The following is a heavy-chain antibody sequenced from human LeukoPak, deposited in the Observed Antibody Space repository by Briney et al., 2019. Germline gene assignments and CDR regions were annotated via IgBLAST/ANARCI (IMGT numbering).Heavy chain of an antibody. CDR1: GGTFRFYS. D-gene: IGHD3-10*01. J-gene: IGHJ4*02. CDR2: VIPVFGTA. V-gene: IGHV1-69*05. Sequence: GASVKVSCKASGGTFRFYSISWVRQAPGQGLEWMGGVIPVFGTANSAQKFQGRVTMTTDTSTSTAYMELRSLRSDDTAVYYCARDRSGSYNDYWGQGTLVTVSS. CDR3: ARDRSGSYNDY.